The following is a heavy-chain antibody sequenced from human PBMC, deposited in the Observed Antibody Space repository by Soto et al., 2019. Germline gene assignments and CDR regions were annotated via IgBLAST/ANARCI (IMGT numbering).Heavy chain of an antibody. CDR2: ISPYTGNT. CDR3: AMVDLYVTPTPQDI. D-gene: IGHD3-16*01. V-gene: IGHV1-18*01. CDR1: GYIFVNYG. Sequence: QVQLEQSGDEVKKPGASVKVSCKASGYIFVNYGIAWVRQAPGQGLEWLGWISPYTGNTYYATKVQGRLTLTRDTXXSTSLMDLGSPTSADTAVYYCAMVDLYVTPTPQDIWGQGTTVTVCS. J-gene: IGHJ6*02.